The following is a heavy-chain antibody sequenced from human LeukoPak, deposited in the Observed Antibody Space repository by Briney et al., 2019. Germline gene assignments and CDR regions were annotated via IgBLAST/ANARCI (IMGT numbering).Heavy chain of an antibody. CDR2: IYYSGTT. CDR3: ARGWGWFEP. Sequence: LSLTCTVSGGFLNSGGYYWTWIRQLPGKGLDWIGSIYYSGTTSYNSSLKSRVTMSVDTSKNQFSLNLISMTAADTAVYYCARGWGWFEPWGQGTLVTDSS. V-gene: IGHV4-31*03. J-gene: IGHJ5*02. D-gene: IGHD3-16*01. CDR1: GGFLNSGGYY.